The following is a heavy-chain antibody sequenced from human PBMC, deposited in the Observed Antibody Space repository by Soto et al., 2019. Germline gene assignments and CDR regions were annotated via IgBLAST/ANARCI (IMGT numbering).Heavy chain of an antibody. V-gene: IGHV3-30-3*01. CDR2: ISYDGSNK. Sequence: QVQLVESGGGVVQPGRSLRLSCAASGFTFSSYAMHWVRQAPGKGLEWVAVISYDGSNKYYADSVKGRFTISRDNSKNTLYLQMNSLRAEDTAVYYCASLTEKATKRGGGAFDIWGQGTMVTVSS. CDR3: ASLTEKATKRGGGAFDI. J-gene: IGHJ3*02. CDR1: GFTFSSYA. D-gene: IGHD5-12*01.